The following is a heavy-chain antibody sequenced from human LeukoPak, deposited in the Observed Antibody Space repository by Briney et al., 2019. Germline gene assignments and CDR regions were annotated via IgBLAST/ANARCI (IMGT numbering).Heavy chain of an antibody. CDR1: GFTFGDYA. CDR3: TSAPTHCSSTSCYTEDGGGGGY. Sequence: KPGGSLRLSCTASGFTFGDYAMSWFRQAPGKGLEWVGFIRSKAYGGTTEYAASVKGRFTISRDDSKSIAYLQMNSLKAEDTAVYYCTSAPTHCSSTSCYTEDGGGGGYWGQGTLVTVSS. D-gene: IGHD2-2*02. J-gene: IGHJ4*02. CDR2: IRSKAYGGTT. V-gene: IGHV3-49*05.